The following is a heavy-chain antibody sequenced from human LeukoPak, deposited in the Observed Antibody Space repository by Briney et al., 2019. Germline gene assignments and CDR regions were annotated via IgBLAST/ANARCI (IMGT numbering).Heavy chain of an antibody. CDR2: ISYDGSNK. D-gene: IGHD6-19*01. J-gene: IGHJ4*02. Sequence: GGSLRLSCAASGFTFSSYGMHWVRQAPGRGLEWVAVISYDGSNKYYADSVKGRFTISRDNSKNTLYLQMNSLRAEDTAVYYCAKDLLPLSEYSSGCPDYWGQGTLVTVSS. V-gene: IGHV3-30*18. CDR3: AKDLLPLSEYSSGCPDY. CDR1: GFTFSSYG.